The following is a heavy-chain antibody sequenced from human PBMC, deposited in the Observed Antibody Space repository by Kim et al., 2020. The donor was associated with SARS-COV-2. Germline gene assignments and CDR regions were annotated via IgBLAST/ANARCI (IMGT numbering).Heavy chain of an antibody. CDR2: IYPGDSDT. Sequence: GESLKISCKGSGYSFTSYWIGWVRQMPGKGLEWMGIIYPGDSDTRYSPSFQGQVTISADKSISTAYLQWSSLKASDTAMYYCASAGPTYYYGSGSSSFDYWGQGTLVTVSS. CDR1: GYSFTSYW. J-gene: IGHJ4*02. D-gene: IGHD3-10*01. V-gene: IGHV5-51*01. CDR3: ASAGPTYYYGSGSSSFDY.